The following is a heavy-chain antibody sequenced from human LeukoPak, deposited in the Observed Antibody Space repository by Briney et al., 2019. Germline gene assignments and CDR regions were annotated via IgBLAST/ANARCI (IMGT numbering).Heavy chain of an antibody. CDR2: ISAYNGNT. D-gene: IGHD3-22*01. J-gene: IGHJ3*02. CDR3: ATRSGYYDAFDI. V-gene: IGHV1-18*01. Sequence: ASVKASCKASGYTFTSYGISWVRQAPGQGLEWMGWISAYNGNTNYAQKLQGRVTMTEDTSTDTAYMELSSLRSEDTAVYYCATRSGYYDAFDIWGQGTMVTVSS. CDR1: GYTFTSYG.